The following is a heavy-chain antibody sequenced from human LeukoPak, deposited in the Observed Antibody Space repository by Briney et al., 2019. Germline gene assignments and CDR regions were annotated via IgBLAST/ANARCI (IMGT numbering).Heavy chain of an antibody. CDR1: GFTFSSYS. J-gene: IGHJ3*02. V-gene: IGHV3-21*01. CDR3: ARARYFDWLAPDFDAFDI. D-gene: IGHD3-9*01. Sequence: PGGSLRLSCAASGFTFSSYSMNWVRQAPGKGLEWVSSISSSSSYIYYADSVKGRFTISRDNAKNSLYLQMNSLRAEDTAVYYCARARYFDWLAPDFDAFDIWGQGTMVTVSS. CDR2: ISSSSSYI.